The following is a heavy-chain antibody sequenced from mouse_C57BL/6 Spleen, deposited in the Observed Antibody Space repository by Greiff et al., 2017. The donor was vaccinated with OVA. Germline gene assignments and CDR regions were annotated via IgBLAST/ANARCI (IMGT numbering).Heavy chain of an antibody. V-gene: IGHV1-69*01. Sequence: QVQLQQPGAELVMPGASVKLSCKASGYTFTSYWMHWVKQRPGQGLEWIGEIDPSDSYTNYNQKFKGKSTLTVDKSSSTAYMQLSSLTSEDSAVYYGARRRGWLLHYYAMDYWGQGTSVTVSS. D-gene: IGHD2-3*01. CDR1: GYTFTSYW. J-gene: IGHJ4*01. CDR3: ARRRGWLLHYYAMDY. CDR2: IDPSDSYT.